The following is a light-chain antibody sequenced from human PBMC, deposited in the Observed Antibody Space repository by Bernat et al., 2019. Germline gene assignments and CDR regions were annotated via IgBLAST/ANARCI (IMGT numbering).Light chain of an antibody. CDR1: QSLLHSDGNIY. Sequence: DIVMTQSPLSLPVTPGEPASISCRASQSLLHSDGNIYLDWYLHKPGQSPHLLIFSGSNRASGVPDRFSGSGSGTDFTLKISRVEADDIGVYYCMQGVQSPITFGQVTRLEIK. CDR3: MQGVQSPIT. V-gene: IGKV2-28*01. CDR2: SGS. J-gene: IGKJ5*01.